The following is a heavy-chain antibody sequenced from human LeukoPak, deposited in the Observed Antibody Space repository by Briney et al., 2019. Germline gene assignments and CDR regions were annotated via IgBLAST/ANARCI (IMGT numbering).Heavy chain of an antibody. CDR2: INHSGST. J-gene: IGHJ4*02. CDR1: GGSFSGYY. D-gene: IGHD3-10*01. V-gene: IGHV4-34*01. CDR3: ARGLYYYGSGSYYY. Sequence: PSGTLSLTCAVYGGSFSGYYWSWIRQPPGKGLEWIGEINHSGSTNYNPSLKSRVTISVDTSKNQFSLKLSSVTAADTAVYYCARGLYYYGSGSYYYWGQGTLVTVSS.